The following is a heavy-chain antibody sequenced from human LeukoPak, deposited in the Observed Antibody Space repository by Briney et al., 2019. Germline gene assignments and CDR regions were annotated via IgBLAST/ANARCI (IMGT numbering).Heavy chain of an antibody. D-gene: IGHD4-17*01. V-gene: IGHV4-4*02. CDR1: GGSISSSNW. CDR3: ARVGSTVDEGAFDI. J-gene: IGHJ3*02. Sequence: PSGTLSLTCAVSGGSISSSNWWSWVRQPPGKGLEWIGEIYHSGSTNYNPSLKSRVTISVDKSKNQFSLKLSSVTAADTAVYYCARVGSTVDEGAFDIWGQGTMVTVSS. CDR2: IYHSGST.